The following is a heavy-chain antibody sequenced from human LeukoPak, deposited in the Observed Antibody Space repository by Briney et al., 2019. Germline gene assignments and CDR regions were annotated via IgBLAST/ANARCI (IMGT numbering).Heavy chain of an antibody. D-gene: IGHD2-15*01. Sequence: PSETLSLTCTVSNDSISSGDYYWNWIRQPPGKGLEWIGYIFHRGGTPYNPSLKSRILFSVDTSQNQFSLKLNSVTAADTAVYHCVREILYCSGGSCYRGPFDNWGQGTLVTVSS. CDR2: IFHRGGT. CDR3: VREILYCSGGSCYRGPFDN. CDR1: NDSISSGDYY. V-gene: IGHV4-30-4*01. J-gene: IGHJ4*02.